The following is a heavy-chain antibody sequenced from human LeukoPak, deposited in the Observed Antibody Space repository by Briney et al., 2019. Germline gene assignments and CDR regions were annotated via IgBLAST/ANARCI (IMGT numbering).Heavy chain of an antibody. CDR3: AREGYSYGYYFDY. Sequence: SETLSLTCTVSGDSISNSFWSWIRQPAGKGLEWIGRIYAGEGAKYNPSLETRVTVSVDTSTNQLSLKLSSVTAADTAVYYCAREGYSYGYYFDYWGQGTLVTVSS. CDR1: GDSISNSF. J-gene: IGHJ4*02. CDR2: IYAGEGA. D-gene: IGHD5-18*01. V-gene: IGHV4-4*07.